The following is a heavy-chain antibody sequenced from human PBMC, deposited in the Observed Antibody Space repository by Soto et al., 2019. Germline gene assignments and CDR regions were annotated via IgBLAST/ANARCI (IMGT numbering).Heavy chain of an antibody. CDR1: GFTFSRYW. J-gene: IGHJ4*02. CDR3: ARGGIAAAGISDY. V-gene: IGHV3-74*01. CDR2: INSDGSST. Sequence: PGGSLRLSCAASGFTFSRYWMHWVRQAPGKGLVWVSRINSDGSSTSYADSVKGRFTISRDNAKNTLYLRMNSLRAEDTAVYYCARGGIAAAGISDYWGQGTLVTVSS. D-gene: IGHD6-13*01.